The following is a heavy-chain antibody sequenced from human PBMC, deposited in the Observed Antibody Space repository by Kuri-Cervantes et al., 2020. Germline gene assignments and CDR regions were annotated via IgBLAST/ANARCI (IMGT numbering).Heavy chain of an antibody. V-gene: IGHV4-59*08. CDR2: IYYSGST. CDR3: ARGGYEFWIGFDY. J-gene: IGHJ4*02. Sequence: GSLRLSCTVSGGSISSYDWSWIRQPQGKGLEWIGYIYYSGSTNYNPSLKSRVTISVDTSKNQFSLKLSSVTAADTAVYYCARGGYEFWIGFDYWGQGTLVTVSS. CDR1: GGSISSYD. D-gene: IGHD3-3*01.